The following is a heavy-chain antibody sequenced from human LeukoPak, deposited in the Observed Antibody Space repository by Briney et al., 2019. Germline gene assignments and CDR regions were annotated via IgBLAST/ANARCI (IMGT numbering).Heavy chain of an antibody. CDR2: ISAYNGKT. V-gene: IGHV1-18*01. D-gene: IGHD1-20*01. Sequence: ASVKVSCKASGYTFTSYGISWVRQAPGQGLEWMGWISAYNGKTNYAQKLQGRVTMTTDTSTSTAYMELRSLRSDDTAVYYCARDPVTRTTPSPNYGMDVWGQGTTVTVSS. J-gene: IGHJ6*02. CDR3: ARDPVTRTTPSPNYGMDV. CDR1: GYTFTSYG.